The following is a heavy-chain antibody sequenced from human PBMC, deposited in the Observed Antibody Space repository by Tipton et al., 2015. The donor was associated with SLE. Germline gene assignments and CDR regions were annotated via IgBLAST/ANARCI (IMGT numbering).Heavy chain of an antibody. Sequence: QLVQSGAEVKKPGASVKVSCKASGYTFTGYYIHWVRQAPGQGLEWMGWIDTDRGVAHYARKFQGRVTMTRDTSIRTVYMELSRLESDDTAVFYCARWRMEVVPAAAESFDYWGRGTLVTVSS. CDR3: ARWRMEVVPAAAESFDY. CDR1: GYTFTGYY. CDR2: IDTDRGVA. V-gene: IGHV1-2*02. D-gene: IGHD2-2*01. J-gene: IGHJ4*02.